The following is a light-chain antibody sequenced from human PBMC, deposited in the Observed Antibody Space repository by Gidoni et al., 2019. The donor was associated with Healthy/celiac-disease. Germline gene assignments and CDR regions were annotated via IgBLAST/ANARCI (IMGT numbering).Light chain of an antibody. V-gene: IGKV3-20*01. CDR3: QQYGSSPLTWT. Sequence: EIVLTQSPGTLSLSPGERATLSCRASQSVSSSYLALYQQKPGQAPRLLIYGASSRATGIPDRFSGSGSGTDFTLTISRLEPEDFAVYYCQQYGSSPLTWTFGQGTKGEIK. CDR2: GAS. J-gene: IGKJ1*01. CDR1: QSVSSSY.